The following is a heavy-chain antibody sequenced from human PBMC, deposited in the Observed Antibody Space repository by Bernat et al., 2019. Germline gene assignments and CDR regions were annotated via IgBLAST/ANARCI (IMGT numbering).Heavy chain of an antibody. J-gene: IGHJ4*02. D-gene: IGHD1-26*01. Sequence: QVQLVESGGGVVQPGGSLRLSCAASGFTFSIYVMHWVRQAPGKGLEWVAFIQYDGSNKYYADSVKGRFTISRDNSKNTLYLQMNSLRAEDTGVYYCSRGLGTMGTTTLDYWGRGTLVTVSS. CDR2: IQYDGSNK. CDR1: GFTFSIYV. CDR3: SRGLGTMGTTTLDY. V-gene: IGHV3-30*02.